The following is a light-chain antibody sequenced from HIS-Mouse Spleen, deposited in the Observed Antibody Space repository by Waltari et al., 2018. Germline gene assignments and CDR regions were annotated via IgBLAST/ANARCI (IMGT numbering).Light chain of an antibody. CDR3: QQYGSSPGYT. J-gene: IGKJ2*01. CDR2: GAS. V-gene: IGKV3-20*01. CDR1: PSVSSSY. Sequence: EIVLTQSPGTLSLSPGERATLSCRASPSVSSSYLAWYQQKPGQAPRRRIYGASSRATGIPDRFSGSGSGTDFTLTISRLEPEDFAVYYCQQYGSSPGYTFGQGTKLEIK.